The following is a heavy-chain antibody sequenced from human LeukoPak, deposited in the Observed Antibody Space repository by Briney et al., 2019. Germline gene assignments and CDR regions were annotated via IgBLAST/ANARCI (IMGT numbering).Heavy chain of an antibody. J-gene: IGHJ3*02. CDR1: GFTFDDYA. V-gene: IGHV3-9*01. CDR3: AKVRGSGSYDAFDI. Sequence: GGSLRLSCAASGFTFDDYAMHWVRQAPGKGLEWVSGISWNSGSIGYADSVKGRFTISRDNAKNSLYLQMNSLRAEDTALYYCAKVRGSGSYDAFDISGQGTMVTVSS. CDR2: ISWNSGSI. D-gene: IGHD3-10*01.